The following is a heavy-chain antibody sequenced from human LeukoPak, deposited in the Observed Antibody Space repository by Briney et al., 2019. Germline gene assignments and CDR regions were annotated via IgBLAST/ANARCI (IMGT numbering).Heavy chain of an antibody. D-gene: IGHD3-22*01. CDR1: GGSISTSNYY. V-gene: IGHV4-39*07. CDR3: ARVVIVVVTPNWFDP. J-gene: IGHJ5*02. CDR2: IFYSGST. Sequence: PSETLSLTCTVSGGSISTSNYYWGWIRQPPGKGLEWIGNIFYSGSTYYNPSLKSRVTISVDTSKNQFSLKLSSVTAADTAVYYCARVVIVVVTPNWFDPWGQGTLVTVSS.